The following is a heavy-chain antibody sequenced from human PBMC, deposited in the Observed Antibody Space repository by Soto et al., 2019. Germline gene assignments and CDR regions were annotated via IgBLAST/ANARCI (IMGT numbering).Heavy chain of an antibody. V-gene: IGHV4-39*07. Sequence: SETLALTCTVSGGSISSSTYYWGWMRQPPGKGLEWIASFFYGGKNYYNPSLKSRVTISVDTSKNQFSLKLNSVTAADTAVYYCARDLWGYCGTDCYPLDVWGQGTTVTVSS. J-gene: IGHJ6*02. D-gene: IGHD2-21*02. CDR2: FFYGGKN. CDR1: GGSISSSTYY. CDR3: ARDLWGYCGTDCYPLDV.